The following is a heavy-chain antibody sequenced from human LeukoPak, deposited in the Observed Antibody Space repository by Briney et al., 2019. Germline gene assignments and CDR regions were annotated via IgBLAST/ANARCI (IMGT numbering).Heavy chain of an antibody. CDR3: AIHPYSNFVIVH. CDR1: GVSISSYY. V-gene: IGHV4-59*08. J-gene: IGHJ4*02. CDR2: IYFRGDT. Sequence: SETLSLTCAVSGVSISSYYWSWVRQPPGRGLEWIGYIYFRGDTKYNPSLKSRVTISVDTSKNQFSLKLISVSAADTAVYYCAIHPYSNFVIVHWGQGTLVTVPS. D-gene: IGHD4-11*01.